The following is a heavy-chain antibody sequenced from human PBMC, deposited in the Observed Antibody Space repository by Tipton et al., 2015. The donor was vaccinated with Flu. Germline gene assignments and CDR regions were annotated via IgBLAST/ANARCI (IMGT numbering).Heavy chain of an antibody. J-gene: IGHJ5*02. CDR1: GGSINSYF. V-gene: IGHV4-59*01. Sequence: TLSLTCNVSGGSINSYFWSWFRQPPGKGLEWIGYIYYSGISDSNPSLRSRVTISLDTSKNQFSLRLNSVTAADTAVYYCARDLGGNYWFDIWGQGTQVTVSS. CDR3: ARDLGGNYWFDI. CDR2: IYYSGIS. D-gene: IGHD3-16*01.